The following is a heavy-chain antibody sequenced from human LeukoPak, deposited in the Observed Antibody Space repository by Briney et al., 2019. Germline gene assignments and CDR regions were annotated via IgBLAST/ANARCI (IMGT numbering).Heavy chain of an antibody. CDR3: ARGGYSGYVYD. D-gene: IGHD5-12*01. CDR2: INHSGSS. V-gene: IGHV4-34*01. J-gene: IGHJ4*02. CDR1: GGSFSGYY. Sequence: SETLSLTRAVYGGSFSGYYWTWIRQPPGKTLEWIGEINHSGSSNYNPSLMSRVTMSVDTSKNQFSLKLSSVTAADTAVYYCARGGYSGYVYDWGQGTLVTVSS.